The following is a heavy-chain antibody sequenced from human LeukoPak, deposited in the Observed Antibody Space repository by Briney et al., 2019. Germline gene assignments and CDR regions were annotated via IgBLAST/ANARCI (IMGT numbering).Heavy chain of an antibody. CDR2: IYYSGST. V-gene: IGHV4-39*01. D-gene: IGHD5-24*01. CDR1: GGSISSSSYY. J-gene: IGHJ4*02. CDR3: ASTLRDGYNLLAN. Sequence: SETLSLTCTVSGGSISSSSYYWGWIRQPPGKGLEWIGSIYYSGSTYYNPSLKSRATISVDTSKNQFSLKLSSVTAADTAVYYCASTLRDGYNLLANWGQGTLVTVSS.